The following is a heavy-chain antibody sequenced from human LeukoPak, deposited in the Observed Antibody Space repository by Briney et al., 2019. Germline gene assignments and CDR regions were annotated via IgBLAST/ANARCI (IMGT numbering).Heavy chain of an antibody. V-gene: IGHV3-30*02. D-gene: IGHD3-16*01. J-gene: IGHJ4*02. CDR3: AKGNVMGGRGFDY. CDR1: EFTFSNYG. Sequence: PGGSLRLSCAASEFTFSNYGMHWVRQAPGKGLEWVSFIRFDGSSQYYAESVKGRFTISRDNAKNSLYLQMDSLRAEGTAMYFCAKGNVMGGRGFDYWGQGTLVTVSS. CDR2: IRFDGSSQ.